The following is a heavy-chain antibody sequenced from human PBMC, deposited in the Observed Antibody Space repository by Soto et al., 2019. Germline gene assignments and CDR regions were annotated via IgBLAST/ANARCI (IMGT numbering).Heavy chain of an antibody. D-gene: IGHD3-3*01. V-gene: IGHV3-7*01. CDR2: IKQDGSEK. J-gene: IGHJ4*02. Sequence: EAQLVESGGGLVQPGGSLRLSCAASGFTFTNYWMSWVRQAPGKGLEWVANIKQDGSEKYYADSAKGRFIISRDNAKTSLYLQMNSLRAEDTAVYYGARAMGVFWSGYPEGGFDYGGQRTPVTVTS. CDR3: ARAMGVFWSGYPEGGFDY. CDR1: GFTFTNYW.